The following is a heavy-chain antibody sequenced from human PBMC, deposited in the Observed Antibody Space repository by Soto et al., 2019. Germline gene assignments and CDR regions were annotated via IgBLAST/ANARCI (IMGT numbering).Heavy chain of an antibody. J-gene: IGHJ4*02. D-gene: IGHD5-12*01. Sequence: QLQLPESGSGLVKPSQTLSLTCAVSGGSISSGGYSWSWIRQPPGKGLEWIGYIYHSGSTYYNPTLRSRVTISVDRSKNQCALELSSVTAADTAVYYCAAGGGLPRYYWGQGTLVTVSS. CDR1: GGSISSGGYS. CDR3: AAGGGLPRYY. V-gene: IGHV4-30-2*01. CDR2: IYHSGST.